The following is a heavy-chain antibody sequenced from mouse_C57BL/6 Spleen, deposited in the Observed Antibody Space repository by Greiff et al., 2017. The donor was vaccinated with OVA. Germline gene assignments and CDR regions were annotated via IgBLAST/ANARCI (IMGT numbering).Heavy chain of an antibody. CDR1: GYTFTDYY. D-gene: IGHD3-2*02. CDR3: ERSRSSGYPDY. Sequence: EVQLQQSGPELVKPGASVKISCKASGYTFTDYYMNWVKQSHGKSLEWIGDINPNNGGTSYNQKFKGKATLTVDKSSSTAYMELRSLTSEDSAVYYCERSRSSGYPDYWGQGTTLTVSS. V-gene: IGHV1-26*01. J-gene: IGHJ2*01. CDR2: INPNNGGT.